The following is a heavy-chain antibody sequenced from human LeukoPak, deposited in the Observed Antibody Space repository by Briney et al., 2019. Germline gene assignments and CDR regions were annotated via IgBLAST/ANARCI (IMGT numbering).Heavy chain of an antibody. CDR2: INHSGST. D-gene: IGHD5-12*01. Sequence: SETLSPTCAVYGGSFSGYYWSWIRQPPGKGLEWIGEINHSGSTNYNPSLKSRVTISVDTSKNQFSLKLSSVTAADTAVYSCARGIYSSNWFDPWGQGTLVTVSS. J-gene: IGHJ5*02. CDR1: GGSFSGYY. V-gene: IGHV4-34*01. CDR3: ARGIYSSNWFDP.